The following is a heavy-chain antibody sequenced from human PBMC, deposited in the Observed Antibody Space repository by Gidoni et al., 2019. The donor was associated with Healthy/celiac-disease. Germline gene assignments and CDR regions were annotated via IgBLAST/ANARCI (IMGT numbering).Heavy chain of an antibody. Sequence: EVQLVESGGGLVQPGGSLSLSCAASGFTFSSYDMHLVRQATGKGLEWVSAIGTAGDTYYPGSVKGRFTISRENAKNSLYLQMNSLRAGDTAVYYCARAKYSRGFDYWGQGTLVTVSS. CDR1: GFTFSSYD. V-gene: IGHV3-13*04. CDR3: ARAKYSRGFDY. CDR2: IGTAGDT. J-gene: IGHJ4*02. D-gene: IGHD6-6*01.